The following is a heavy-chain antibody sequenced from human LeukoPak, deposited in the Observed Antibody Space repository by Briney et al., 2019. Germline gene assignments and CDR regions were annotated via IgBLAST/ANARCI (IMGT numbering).Heavy chain of an antibody. J-gene: IGHJ4*02. Sequence: ASVKVSCKVSGYTLTELSMHWVRQAPGKGLEWMGGFDPEDGEAIYAQKFQGRVTMTEDTSTDTAYMELSSLRSEDTTMYYCATYYDYGDSNPDYWGQGTLVTVSS. V-gene: IGHV1-24*01. CDR2: FDPEDGEA. CDR3: ATYYDYGDSNPDY. CDR1: GYTLTELS. D-gene: IGHD4-17*01.